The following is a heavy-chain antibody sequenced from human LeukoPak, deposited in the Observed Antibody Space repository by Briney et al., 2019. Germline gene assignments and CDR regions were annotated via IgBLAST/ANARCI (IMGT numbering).Heavy chain of an antibody. D-gene: IGHD6-6*01. CDR2: IYYSGSS. J-gene: IGHJ4*02. V-gene: IGHV4-34*11. Sequence: SETLSLTCAVYGGSFSGYYWSWIRQPPGKGLDWIGYIYYSGSSDYNPSLKSRVTISVDSSKNQFSLKVNSVTAADTAVYFCARLSRGSSAGFDYWGQGILVTVSS. CDR1: GGSFSGYY. CDR3: ARLSRGSSAGFDY.